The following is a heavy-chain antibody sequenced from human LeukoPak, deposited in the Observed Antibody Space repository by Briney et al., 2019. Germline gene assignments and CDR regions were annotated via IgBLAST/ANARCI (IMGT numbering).Heavy chain of an antibody. J-gene: IGHJ6*02. V-gene: IGHV1-2*02. Sequence: ASLKVSCKASGYTFTGYYMHWVRQAPGQGLEWMGWINPNSGGTNYAQKFQGRVTMTRDTSISTAYMELSRLRSDDTAVYYCARDRGHIVVVTANYYYYGMDVWGQGTTVTVSS. CDR3: ARDRGHIVVVTANYYYYGMDV. CDR1: GYTFTGYY. CDR2: INPNSGGT. D-gene: IGHD2-21*02.